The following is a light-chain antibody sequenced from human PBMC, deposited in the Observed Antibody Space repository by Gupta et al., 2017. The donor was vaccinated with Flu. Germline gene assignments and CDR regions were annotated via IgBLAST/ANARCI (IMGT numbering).Light chain of an antibody. Sequence: EILLTQSPATLSLSPGERATLSCRASQSVGTYLAWYQHKPGQAPRLLIYDASNRATDIPDRFSGSGSGTDFTLTISSLEPEDFAVYYCQQRNNWQTFGQGTKLEIK. J-gene: IGKJ1*01. CDR2: DAS. V-gene: IGKV3D-11*02. CDR3: QQRNNWQT. CDR1: QSVGTY.